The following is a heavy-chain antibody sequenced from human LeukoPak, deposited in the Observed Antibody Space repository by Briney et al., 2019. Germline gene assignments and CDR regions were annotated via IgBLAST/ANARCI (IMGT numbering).Heavy chain of an antibody. Sequence: GGSHRLSCVGSGFSFTDAWMSWVRQIPGRGLEWVGRIESKTDGETTDYATPVKDRFIISRDDSTNTLYLQMNSLKSEDTAVYYCSTYGSGRKFDYWGQGTLVTVSS. CDR1: GFSFTDAW. CDR2: IESKTDGETT. J-gene: IGHJ4*02. CDR3: STYGSGRKFDY. V-gene: IGHV3-15*04. D-gene: IGHD3-10*01.